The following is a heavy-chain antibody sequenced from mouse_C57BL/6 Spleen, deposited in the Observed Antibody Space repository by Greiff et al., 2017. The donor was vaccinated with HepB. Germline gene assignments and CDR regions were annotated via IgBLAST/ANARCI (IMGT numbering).Heavy chain of an antibody. Sequence: EVMLVESGGGLVKPGGSLKLSCAASGFTFSSYAMSWVRQTPEKRLEWVATISDGGSYTYYPDNVKGRFTISRDNAKNNLYLQMSHLKSEDTAMYYFAREGVYGSLAYWGQGTLVTVSA. CDR1: GFTFSSYA. CDR2: ISDGGSYT. V-gene: IGHV5-4*01. D-gene: IGHD1-1*01. J-gene: IGHJ3*01. CDR3: AREGVYGSLAY.